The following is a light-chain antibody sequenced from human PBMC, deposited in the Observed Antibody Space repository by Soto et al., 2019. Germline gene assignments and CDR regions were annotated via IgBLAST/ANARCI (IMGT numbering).Light chain of an antibody. CDR2: RAS. CDR3: QHYANFLWT. V-gene: IGKV3-15*01. J-gene: IGKJ1*01. Sequence: IVMTQSPATLSVSPGERATFSCRASQNIYSNIAWYQQRPGQAPRLLIYRASTRATGVPARFSGSGSGTEFTLTISRLEPEDSAVYFCQHYANFLWTFGQGTKVDIK. CDR1: QNIYSN.